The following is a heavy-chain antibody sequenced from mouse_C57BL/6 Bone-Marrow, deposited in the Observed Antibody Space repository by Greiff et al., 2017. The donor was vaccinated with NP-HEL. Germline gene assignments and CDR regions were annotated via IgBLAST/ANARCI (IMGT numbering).Heavy chain of an antibody. CDR2: IWSGGST. CDR1: GFSLTSYG. Sequence: VQLQESGPGLVQPSQSLSITCTVSGFSLTSYGVHWVRQSPGKGLEWLGVIWSGGSTDYNAAFISRLSISKDNSKSQVFFKMNSLQADDTAIYYCASLYDYDDGRLYYAMDYWGQGTSVTVSS. V-gene: IGHV2-2*01. J-gene: IGHJ4*01. CDR3: ASLYDYDDGRLYYAMDY. D-gene: IGHD2-4*01.